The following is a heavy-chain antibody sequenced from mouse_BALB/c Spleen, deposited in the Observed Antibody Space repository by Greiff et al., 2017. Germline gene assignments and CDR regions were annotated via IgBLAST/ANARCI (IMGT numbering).Heavy chain of an antibody. CDR1: GFNIKDTY. D-gene: IGHD1-1*01. J-gene: IGHJ1*01. CDR3: ARAIYYYGSSDWYFDV. V-gene: IGHV14-3*02. CDR2: IDPANGNT. Sequence: EVQLQQSGAELVKPGASVKLSCTASGFNIKDTYMHWVKQRPEQGLEWIGRIDPANGNTKYDPKFQGKATITADTSSNTAYLQLSSLTSEDTAVYYCARAIYYYGSSDWYFDVWGAGTTVTVSS.